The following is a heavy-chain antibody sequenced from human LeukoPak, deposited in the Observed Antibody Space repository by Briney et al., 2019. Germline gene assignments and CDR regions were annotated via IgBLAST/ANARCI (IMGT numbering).Heavy chain of an antibody. Sequence: GGSLRLSCAASGFTFSSYWMHWVRQAPGKGLEWVAVIWHDGSNKYYADSVKGRFTISRDNSKNTLYLRMNSLRAEDTAVYYCARVGGIQLWFGAFDIWGQGTMVTVSS. CDR2: IWHDGSNK. J-gene: IGHJ3*02. D-gene: IGHD5-18*01. V-gene: IGHV3-33*08. CDR3: ARVGGIQLWFGAFDI. CDR1: GFTFSSYW.